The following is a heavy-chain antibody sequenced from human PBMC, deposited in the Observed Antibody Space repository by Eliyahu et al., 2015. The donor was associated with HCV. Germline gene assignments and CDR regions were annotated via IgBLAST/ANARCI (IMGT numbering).Heavy chain of an antibody. CDR2: ISGSGGST. J-gene: IGHJ4*02. D-gene: IGHD3-3*01. CDR3: AKAWSNYDFWNLVY. Sequence: EVQLLESGGGLVQPGGSLRLSCAASGFTFSSYAMSWVRQAPGKGLEWVSGISGSGGSTYYADSVKGRFTISRDNSKNTLYLQMNSLRAEDTAVYYCAKAWSNYDFWNLVYWGQGTLVTVSS. V-gene: IGHV3-23*01. CDR1: GFTFSSYA.